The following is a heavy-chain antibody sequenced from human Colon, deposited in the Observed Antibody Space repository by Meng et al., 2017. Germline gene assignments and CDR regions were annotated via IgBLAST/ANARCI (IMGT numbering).Heavy chain of an antibody. CDR3: AKSDWLDP. Sequence: EVELVESGGGPVQPGGSLRLSCAASGFAISGYWMHWVRQAPGKGLEWVSRIKYDGSTTAYADSVKGRFTISRDIAKNTLYLQMNSLRVEDTAVYHCAKSDWLDPWGQGTLVTVSS. J-gene: IGHJ5*02. CDR2: IKYDGSTT. CDR1: GFAISGYW. V-gene: IGHV3-74*01.